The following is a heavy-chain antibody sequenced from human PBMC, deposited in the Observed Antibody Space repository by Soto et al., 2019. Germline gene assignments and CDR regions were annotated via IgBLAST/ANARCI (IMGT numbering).Heavy chain of an antibody. V-gene: IGHV1-46*01. CDR1: GNTFTIYY. CDR3: ARGGHVVVVTAAFDY. J-gene: IGHJ4*02. CDR2: INPSGGHT. D-gene: IGHD2-21*02. Sequence: ASVKVSCKASGNTFTIYYIHWVRQAPGQGLEWMGTINPSGGHTTYSQNFLGRVTMTRDTSTSTLYMELTSLTSDDTAVYYCARGGHVVVVTAAFDYWGQGTLVTVSS.